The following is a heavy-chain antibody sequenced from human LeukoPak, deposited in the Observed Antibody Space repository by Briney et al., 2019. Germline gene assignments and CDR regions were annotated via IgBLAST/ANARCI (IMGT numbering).Heavy chain of an antibody. D-gene: IGHD1-7*01. J-gene: IGHJ1*01. Sequence: ASVKVSCKASGYTFTSYDINWVRQATGQGLEWMGWMNPNSGNTGYAQKFRGRVTMTRNTSISTAYMELSSLRSEDTAVYYCARRVSGWNYQTAEYFQHWGQGTLVTVSS. V-gene: IGHV1-8*01. CDR1: GYTFTSYD. CDR2: MNPNSGNT. CDR3: ARRVSGWNYQTAEYFQH.